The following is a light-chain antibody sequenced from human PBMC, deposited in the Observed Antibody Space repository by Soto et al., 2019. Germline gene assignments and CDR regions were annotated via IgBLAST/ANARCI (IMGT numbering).Light chain of an antibody. CDR2: DAS. V-gene: IGKV3-11*01. CDR3: QQRSNWPPGVT. J-gene: IGKJ4*01. Sequence: EIVLTQSPATLSLSPGDRATLSCRASQSVSSYLAWYQHKPGQAPRLLIYDASNRATGIPARFSGSGSGTDFTLTISSLEPEDFAVYYCQQRSNWPPGVTFGGGTKVEIK. CDR1: QSVSSY.